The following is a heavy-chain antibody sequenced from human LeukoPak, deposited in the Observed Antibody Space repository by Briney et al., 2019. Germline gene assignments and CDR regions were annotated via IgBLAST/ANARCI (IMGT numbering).Heavy chain of an antibody. V-gene: IGHV3-33*01. J-gene: IGHJ6*02. CDR1: GFTFSSYG. Sequence: GRSLRLSCAASGFTFSSYGMHWVRQAPGKGLEWVAVIWYDGSNKYYADSVKGRFTISRDNSKNTLYLQMNSLRAEDTAVYYCARAHMTTVTGGHGMDVWGQGTTVTVSS. CDR3: ARAHMTTVTGGHGMDV. D-gene: IGHD4-4*01. CDR2: IWYDGSNK.